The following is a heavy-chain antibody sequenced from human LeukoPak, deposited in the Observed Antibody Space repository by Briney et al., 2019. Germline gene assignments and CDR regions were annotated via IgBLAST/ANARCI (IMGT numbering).Heavy chain of an antibody. D-gene: IGHD2-15*01. CDR1: GFTFSSYG. CDR3: ARGVVVVAAYFDY. CDR2: ISYDGSNK. J-gene: IGHJ4*02. V-gene: IGHV3-30*03. Sequence: GGSLRLSCAASGFTFSSYGMHWVRQAPGKGLEWVAVISYDGSNKYYADSVKGRFTISRDNSKNTLYLQMNSLRAEDTAVYYCARGVVVVAAYFDYWGQGTLVTVSS.